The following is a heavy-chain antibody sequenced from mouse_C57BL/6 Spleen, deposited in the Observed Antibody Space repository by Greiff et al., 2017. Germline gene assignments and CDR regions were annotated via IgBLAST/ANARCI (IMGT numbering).Heavy chain of an antibody. CDR2: ISSGSSTI. Sequence: EVQWVESGGGLVKPGGSLKLSCAASGFTFSDYGMHWVRQAPEKGLEWVAYISSGSSTIYYADTVKGRFTISRDNAKNTLFLQMTSLRSEDTAMYYCARSTYYGSSYARDYYAMDYWGQGTSVTVSS. CDR1: GFTFSDYG. CDR3: ARSTYYGSSYARDYYAMDY. V-gene: IGHV5-17*01. J-gene: IGHJ4*01. D-gene: IGHD1-1*01.